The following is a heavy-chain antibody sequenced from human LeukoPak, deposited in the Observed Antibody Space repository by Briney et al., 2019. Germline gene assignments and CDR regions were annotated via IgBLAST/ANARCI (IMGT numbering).Heavy chain of an antibody. J-gene: IGHJ4*02. D-gene: IGHD5-24*01. V-gene: IGHV3-23*01. Sequence: QPGGSLRLSCVASGFTFSNYAMTWFRQAPGKGLEWVSTISGSGGTTNYADSVKGRFTISRDSSKSTLYLQMNSLRAEDTAVYFCAKGGPQFFDYWGQGSLVTVSS. CDR1: GFTFSNYA. CDR3: AKGGPQFFDY. CDR2: ISGSGGTT.